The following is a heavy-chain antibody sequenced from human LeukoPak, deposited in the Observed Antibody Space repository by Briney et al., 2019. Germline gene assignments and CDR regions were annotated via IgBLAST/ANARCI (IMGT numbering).Heavy chain of an antibody. CDR2: ISSSTYYI. Sequence: GGSLRLSCAASGFTFTSYSMNWARQAPGKGLEWVSSISSSTYYIYYGDSVKGRFTVSRDNAKKSVFLQMNSLRADDTAVYYCARDRPDIVVVVAATPTGAFDIWGQGTMVTVSS. CDR3: ARDRPDIVVVVAATPTGAFDI. D-gene: IGHD2-15*01. CDR1: GFTFTSYS. J-gene: IGHJ3*02. V-gene: IGHV3-21*01.